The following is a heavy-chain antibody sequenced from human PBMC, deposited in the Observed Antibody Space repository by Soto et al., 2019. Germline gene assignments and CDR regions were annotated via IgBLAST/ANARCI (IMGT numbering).Heavy chain of an antibody. CDR2: IYYSGST. CDR3: ARDNNWSFDY. D-gene: IGHD1-20*01. J-gene: IGHJ4*02. V-gene: IGHV4-61*01. Sequence: SETLSLTCTVSGGSISSSSYYWGWIRQPPGKGLEWIGYIYYSGSTNYNPSLKSRVTISVDTSKNQFSLKLSSVTAADTAVYYCARDNNWSFDYWGQGTLVTAPQ. CDR1: GGSISSSSYY.